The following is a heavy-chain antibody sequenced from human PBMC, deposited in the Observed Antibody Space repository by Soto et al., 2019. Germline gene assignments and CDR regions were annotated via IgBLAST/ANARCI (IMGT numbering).Heavy chain of an antibody. J-gene: IGHJ6*02. D-gene: IGHD2-15*01. CDR2: ISYDGSKK. CDR3: AKLTCSGGSCYSPENYYYGMDV. CDR1: RFAFGTYG. Sequence: PVGSLRLSCAASRFAFGTYGMHWVRQAPGKGLEWVAFISYDGSKKYYADSVKGRFTISRDNSKNTLYLQMNSLRAEDTAVYYCAKLTCSGGSCYSPENYYYGMDVWGQGATVTVS. V-gene: IGHV3-30*18.